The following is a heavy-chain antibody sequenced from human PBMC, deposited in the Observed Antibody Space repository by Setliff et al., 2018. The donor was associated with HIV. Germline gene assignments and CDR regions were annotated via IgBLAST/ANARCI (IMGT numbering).Heavy chain of an antibody. D-gene: IGHD5-12*01. J-gene: IGHJ4*02. CDR2: ISYSGST. Sequence: LSLTCTVSGSSVTNNYWSWIRQPPGKGLEWIGEISYSGSTNYNPSLKSRVTISIDTSKNQFSLRLTSVTAADTAVYYCAKSPGFSGYGGSGWGQGTLVTVSS. CDR3: AKSPGFSGYGGSG. CDR1: GSSVTNNY. V-gene: IGHV4-34*01.